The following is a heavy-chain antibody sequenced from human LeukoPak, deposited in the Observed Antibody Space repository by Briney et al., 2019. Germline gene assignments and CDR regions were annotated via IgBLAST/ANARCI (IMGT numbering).Heavy chain of an antibody. D-gene: IGHD3-3*01. CDR1: GFTFSSYA. CDR2: ISYVETSK. J-gene: IGHJ6*02. V-gene: IGHV3-30-3*01. CDR3: AREIGDYDFWSGTRGNGMDV. Sequence: RVLRLSCAASGFTFSSYAMHWVRQAPGKGLEWVAVISYVETSKYYADSVKGRFTISRDNSKNMVYLQMNSLRAEDTAVYYCAREIGDYDFWSGTRGNGMDVWGQGTTVTVSS.